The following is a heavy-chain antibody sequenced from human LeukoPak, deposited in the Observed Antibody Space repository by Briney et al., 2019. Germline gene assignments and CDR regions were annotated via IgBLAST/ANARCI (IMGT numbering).Heavy chain of an antibody. CDR3: ARDHMSGYYGY. CDR1: GFTFHTYW. Sequence: PGGSLRLSCAASGFTFHTYWMTWVRQAPGKGLEWAANIKQDGSDKYYADSVKGRFAISRDNAKNSLYLQMNTLTVEDTAIYYCARDHMSGYYGYWGQGTLVTVSS. J-gene: IGHJ4*02. CDR2: IKQDGSDK. V-gene: IGHV3-7*01.